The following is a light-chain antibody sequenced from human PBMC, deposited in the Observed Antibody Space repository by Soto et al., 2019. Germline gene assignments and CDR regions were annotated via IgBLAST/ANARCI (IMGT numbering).Light chain of an antibody. Sequence: EVVLTQSPATLSVSPGAGATLSCRASQSVGSNLAWYQQKPGQTPRVLIYGASTRAIGIPARFSGSGFGTEFTLTISSLQSEDFAVYYCQPYNNWPLTFGGGTKVDIK. V-gene: IGKV3-15*01. CDR1: QSVGSN. CDR2: GAS. CDR3: QPYNNWPLT. J-gene: IGKJ4*01.